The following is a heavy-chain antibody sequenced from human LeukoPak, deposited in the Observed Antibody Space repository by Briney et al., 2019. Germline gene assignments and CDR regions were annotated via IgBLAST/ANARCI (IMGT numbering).Heavy chain of an antibody. CDR2: ISYDGSNK. V-gene: IGHV3-30-3*02. D-gene: IGHD1-26*01. CDR3: AKCRVGAANFDY. CDR1: GFTFSSYA. Sequence: GGSLRLSCAASGFTFSSYAMHWVRQAPGKGLEWVAVISYDGSNKYYADSVKGRFTISRDNSKNTLYLQMNSLRAEDTAVYYCAKCRVGAANFDYWGQGTLVTVSS. J-gene: IGHJ4*02.